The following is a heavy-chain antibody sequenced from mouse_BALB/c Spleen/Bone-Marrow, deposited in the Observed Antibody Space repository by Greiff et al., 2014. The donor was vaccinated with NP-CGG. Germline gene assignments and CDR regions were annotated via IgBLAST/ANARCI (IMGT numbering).Heavy chain of an antibody. CDR3: SRGYYDYLFALDY. CDR1: GFNIKDTY. V-gene: IGHV14-3*02. D-gene: IGHD5-5*01. CDR2: IDPANGNT. Sequence: VQLKESGAELVKPGASVKLSCAASGFNIKDTYIYWVKQRPEQGLEWVGRIDPANGNTKYDPKFQGKATIAADTSSNTAYLQLSSLTSEDTAVCYCSRGYYDYLFALDYWGHGTSVTVSS. J-gene: IGHJ4*01.